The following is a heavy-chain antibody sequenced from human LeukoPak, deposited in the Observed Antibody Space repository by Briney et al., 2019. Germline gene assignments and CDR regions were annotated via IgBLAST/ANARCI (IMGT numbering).Heavy chain of an antibody. D-gene: IGHD3-10*01. V-gene: IGHV2-5*02. J-gene: IGHJ3*02. CDR1: GFSLSTRGAG. CDR2: IYWDDDK. Sequence: GSGPTLVSPPQTLTLTCPFSGFSLSTRGAGVGWIRQPPGLALVWLALIYWDDDKRYNPSLKSRLTITKDTSGNHVVLTMTNMDPVDTATYYCAHSPYDSGEPRAFAIWGQGTTVTFSS. CDR3: AHSPYDSGEPRAFAI.